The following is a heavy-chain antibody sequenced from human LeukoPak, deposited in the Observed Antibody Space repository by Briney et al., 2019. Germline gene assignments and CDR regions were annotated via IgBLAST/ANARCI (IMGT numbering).Heavy chain of an antibody. CDR1: GVSISSYY. J-gene: IGHJ4*02. CDR2: ISNSAIA. D-gene: IGHD3-10*01. CDR3: ARVGYYGSGSYYRDYFEY. V-gene: IGHV4-59*01. Sequence: PSETLSLTCTVSGVSISSYYWTWIRQPPGKGLEWIGFISNSAIADYNPSLKSRVTISIDTSKNQFSLKLNSVTAADTAVYYCARVGYYGSGSYYRDYFEYWGQGTLVTVSS.